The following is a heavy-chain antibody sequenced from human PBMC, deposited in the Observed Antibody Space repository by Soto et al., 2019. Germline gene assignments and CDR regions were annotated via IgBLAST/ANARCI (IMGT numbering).Heavy chain of an antibody. J-gene: IGHJ1*01. CDR3: ARHLGYGDYADGIAY. V-gene: IGHV5-51*01. CDR1: GYSFTTYW. Sequence: EVQLVQSGAEVKKPGESLKISCKGSGYSFTTYWLAWVRQMPGKGLEWMGIIYPGDSETKYSPSFQGQVTISADKSITTAYLQWSSLKASDTAMYYCARHLGYGDYADGIAYWGQGTLVSVSS. D-gene: IGHD4-17*01. CDR2: IYPGDSET.